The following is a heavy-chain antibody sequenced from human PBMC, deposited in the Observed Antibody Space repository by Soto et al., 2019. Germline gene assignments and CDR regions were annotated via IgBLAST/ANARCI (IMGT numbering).Heavy chain of an antibody. CDR1: GYTFTSYG. J-gene: IGHJ6*02. V-gene: IGHV1-18*01. CDR3: ARVPRIAVAVYYGMDV. CDR2: ISAYNGNT. D-gene: IGHD6-19*01. Sequence: ASVKVSCKASGYTFTSYGISRVRQAPGQGLEWMGWISAYNGNTNYAQKLQGRVTMTTDTSTSTAYMELRSLRSDDTAVYYCARVPRIAVAVYYGMDVWGQGTTVTVSS.